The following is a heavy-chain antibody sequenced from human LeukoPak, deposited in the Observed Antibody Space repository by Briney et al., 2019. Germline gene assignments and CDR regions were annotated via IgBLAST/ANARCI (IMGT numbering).Heavy chain of an antibody. J-gene: IGHJ4*02. CDR3: ARAYCVGDCTVLHIYFDN. V-gene: IGHV1-2*02. CDR1: GYTFTGYY. D-gene: IGHD2-21*02. Sequence: GASVTVSFKASGYTFTGYYMHWVRQAPGQGLEWMGWINPNSGGTNYAQKFQGRVTMTRDTSISTAYMELRRLRSDDTAVYYCARAYCVGDCTVLHIYFDNWGQGTLVTVSS. CDR2: INPNSGGT.